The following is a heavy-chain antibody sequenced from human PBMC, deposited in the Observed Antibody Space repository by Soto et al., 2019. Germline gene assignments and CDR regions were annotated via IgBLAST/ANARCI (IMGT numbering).Heavy chain of an antibody. D-gene: IGHD3-16*02. J-gene: IGHJ4*02. CDR2: VGTGGTA. V-gene: IGHV3-23*01. CDR1: GFTFSSYA. Sequence: GGSLRLSCAASGFTFSSYAMSWVRQAPGKGLEWVSAVGTGGTAYYADSVKGRFTISRDNSKNTLYLQMNSLRAEDTAVYYCARGAPFMITFGGVIVIPPDYWGQGTLVTVSS. CDR3: ARGAPFMITFGGVIVIPPDY.